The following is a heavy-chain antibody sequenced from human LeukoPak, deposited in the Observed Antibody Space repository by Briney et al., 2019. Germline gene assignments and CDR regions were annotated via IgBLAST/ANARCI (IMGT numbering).Heavy chain of an antibody. CDR1: GASISSSY. CDR2: IYYTGST. V-gene: IGHV4-59*08. J-gene: IGHJ6*03. CDR3: ARLGIYPIQGYNYNYHYTDV. Sequence: SETLSLTCTVSGASISSSYWSWIRQPPGKGLEWIGYIYYTGSTNYNPSLKSRVTISADMSKNQFSLQLSSVTAADTAAYYCARLGIYPIQGYNYNYHYTDVWAKGTTVTVSS. D-gene: IGHD1-1*01.